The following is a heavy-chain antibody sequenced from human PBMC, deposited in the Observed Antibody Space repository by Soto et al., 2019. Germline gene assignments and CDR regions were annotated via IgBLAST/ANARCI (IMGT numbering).Heavy chain of an antibody. CDR1: GGDFKNFI. J-gene: IGHJ6*02. Sequence: VQLVQSGAEVRKPGSSVKVSCKASGGDFKNFIIAWVRQAPGHGLEWMGGVIPIFGTPNFVQKFQDRVTITADEATSTTYMELRSLRSEDTAVYYCARVGSCLSSSCLYYGRDVWGQGTTVIVSS. V-gene: IGHV1-69*01. CDR3: ARVGSCLSSSCLYYGRDV. CDR2: VIPIFGTP. D-gene: IGHD2-2*01.